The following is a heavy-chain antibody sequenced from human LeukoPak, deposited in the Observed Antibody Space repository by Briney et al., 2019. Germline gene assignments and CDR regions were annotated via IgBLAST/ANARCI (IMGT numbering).Heavy chain of an antibody. CDR2: INTNTGNP. J-gene: IGHJ4*02. V-gene: IGHV7-4-1*02. D-gene: IGHD3-3*01. CDR1: GYTFTSYA. CDR3: ARAFGTYYDFWSGYSTDDY. Sequence: PLASVKVSCKASGYTFTSYAMNWVRQAPGQGLEWMGWINTNTGNPTYAQGFTGRFVFSLDTSVSTAYLQISSLKAEDTAVYYCARAFGTYYDFWSGYSTDDYWGQGTLVTVSS.